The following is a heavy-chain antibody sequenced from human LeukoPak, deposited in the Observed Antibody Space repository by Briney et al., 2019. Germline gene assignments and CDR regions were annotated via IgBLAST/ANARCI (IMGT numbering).Heavy chain of an antibody. Sequence: ASVKVSCKASGYTFTNNAINWVRQAPGQGLEWMGWINTNTGNPSYAQGFFTGRYVFSLDTSASTAYLQISSLKAEDTAVYYCARDLGAEYYDSSGYYDYWGQGTLVTVSS. D-gene: IGHD3-22*01. CDR1: GYTFTNNA. V-gene: IGHV7-4-1*02. CDR3: ARDLGAEYYDSSGYYDY. J-gene: IGHJ4*02. CDR2: INTNTGNP.